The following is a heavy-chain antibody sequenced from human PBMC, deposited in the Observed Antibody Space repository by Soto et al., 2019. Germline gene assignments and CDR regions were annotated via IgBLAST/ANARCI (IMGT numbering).Heavy chain of an antibody. CDR3: ARDVEEGYCSGGSCYVYWFDP. Sequence: QVQLVQSGAEVKKPGSSVKVSCKASGGTFSSYAISWVRQAPGQGLEWMGGIIPIFGTANYAQKFQGRVTINADKSTSTAYMELSSLRSEDTAVYYCARDVEEGYCSGGSCYVYWFDPWGQGTLVTVSS. V-gene: IGHV1-69*06. CDR1: GGTFSSYA. D-gene: IGHD2-15*01. J-gene: IGHJ5*02. CDR2: IIPIFGTA.